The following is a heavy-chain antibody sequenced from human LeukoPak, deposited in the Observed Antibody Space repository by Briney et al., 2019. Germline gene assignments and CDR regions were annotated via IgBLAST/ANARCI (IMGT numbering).Heavy chain of an antibody. J-gene: IGHJ3*02. CDR1: GFTVSSNF. CDR2: FYSGGST. Sequence: GGSLRVSSAAPGFTVSSNFISSGRQGPGKGLGSVSVFYSGGSTYYADSVKGRFTISRDNSKNTLYLQMNSLRAEDTAVYYCARDMGAVEKRAYSSGWSRAFDIWGQGTMVTVSS. V-gene: IGHV3-53*01. D-gene: IGHD6-19*01. CDR3: ARDMGAVEKRAYSSGWSRAFDI.